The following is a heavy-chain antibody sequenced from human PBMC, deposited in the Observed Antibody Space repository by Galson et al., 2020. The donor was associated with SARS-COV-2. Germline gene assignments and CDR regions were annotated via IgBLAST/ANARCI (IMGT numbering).Heavy chain of an antibody. CDR1: GGSISSSSYY. D-gene: IGHD1-1*01. V-gene: IGHV4-39*07. CDR3: ARDRPQLERHGGFDY. Sequence: SESLSLTCTVSGGSISSSSYYWGWIRQPPGKGLEWIGSIYYSGSTYYNPSLKSRVTISVDTSKNPFSLKLSSVTAADAAVYYCARDRPQLERHGGFDYWGQGTLVTVSS. CDR2: IYYSGST. J-gene: IGHJ4*02.